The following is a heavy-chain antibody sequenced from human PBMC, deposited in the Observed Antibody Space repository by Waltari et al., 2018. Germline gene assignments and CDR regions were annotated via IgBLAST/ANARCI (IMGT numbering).Heavy chain of an antibody. Sequence: EVQLVESGGGLVQPGRSLRLSCAASGFQFEDYAMHWVRQSQGKGLEGVSGIWWYGGSIAYSDSGKGRFTISRDKNKNSRYLEMNSLRTDDTAFYFCAKDARGGTSVHDGYYFDSWGQGIRVTVSS. CDR1: GFQFEDYA. CDR3: AKDARGGTSVHDGYYFDS. V-gene: IGHV3-9*01. D-gene: IGHD2-2*01. J-gene: IGHJ4*02. CDR2: IWWYGGSI.